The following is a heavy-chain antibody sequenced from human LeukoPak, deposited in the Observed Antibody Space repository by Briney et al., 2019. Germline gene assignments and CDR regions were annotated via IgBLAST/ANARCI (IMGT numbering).Heavy chain of an antibody. V-gene: IGHV3-23*01. D-gene: IGHD3-10*02. J-gene: IGHJ6*04. Sequence: GGSLRLSCAASGFTFSSYEMNWVRQAPGKGLEWVSSINDNGGTSTWYADSVKGRFTISRDNSKNTLYLQMNSLRAEDTAVYYCAELGITMIGGVWGKGTTVTISS. CDR2: INDNGGTST. CDR3: AELGITMIGGV. CDR1: GFTFSSYE.